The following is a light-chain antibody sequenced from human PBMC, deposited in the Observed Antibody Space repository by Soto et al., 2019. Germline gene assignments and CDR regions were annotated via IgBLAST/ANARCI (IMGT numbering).Light chain of an antibody. J-gene: IGKJ5*01. CDR3: QQRSNWPPL. CDR1: QSVRSG. CDR2: DAS. Sequence: EIVLTQSPDPLSLSPGEGATLSCRSSQSVRSGRLAWYQQKTGQAPRLLIYDASNRATGIPARFSGSGSGTDFTLTISSLEPEDVAVYYCQQRSNWPPLFGQGTRLEIK. V-gene: IGKV3-11*01.